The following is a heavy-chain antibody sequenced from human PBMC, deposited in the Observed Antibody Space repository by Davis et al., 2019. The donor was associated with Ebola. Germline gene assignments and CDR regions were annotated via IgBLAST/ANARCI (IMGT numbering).Heavy chain of an antibody. J-gene: IGHJ4*02. V-gene: IGHV3-21*01. CDR2: ISSSSSYI. CDR3: ARAPDKAYKALYRCFDY. Sequence: PGGSLRLSCAASGFTFSSYSMNWVRQAPGKGLEWVLSISSSSSYINYADSVKDRFTSSRDNAKNSLYLQMNSLRAEETAVYYCARAPDKAYKALYRCFDYWGQGTLVTVSS. CDR1: GFTFSSYS. D-gene: IGHD2-2*02.